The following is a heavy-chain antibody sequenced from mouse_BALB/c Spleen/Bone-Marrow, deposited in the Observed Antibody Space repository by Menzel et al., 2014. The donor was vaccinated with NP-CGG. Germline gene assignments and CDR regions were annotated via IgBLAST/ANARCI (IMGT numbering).Heavy chain of an antibody. J-gene: IGHJ4*01. CDR1: GYTFTTYT. Sequence: ESGAELARPGASVKMSCKASGYTFTTYTIHWMKQRPGQGLEWIGYIIPSSGYTNYNQKFKDKATLTADKSSSTAYMQLSSLTPEDSAVYYCAIRYYAVDYWGQGTSVTVSS. CDR2: IIPSSGYT. V-gene: IGHV1-4*01. CDR3: AIRYYAVDY. D-gene: IGHD1-1*01.